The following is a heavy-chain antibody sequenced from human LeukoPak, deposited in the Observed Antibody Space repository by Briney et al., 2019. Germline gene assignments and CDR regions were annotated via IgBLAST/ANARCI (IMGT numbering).Heavy chain of an antibody. V-gene: IGHV4-34*01. J-gene: IGHJ4*02. CDR1: GGSFSGYY. CDR2: NNESGRT. CDR3: ARGRSGWLAFDY. Sequence: SETLSLTCAVYGGSFSGYYWSWIRQSPGKGLEGIGENNESGRTNYNPPLKSRVTISVDTSKHQFSLKLSSVTAADTAVYYCARGRSGWLAFDYWGQGILVTVSS. D-gene: IGHD6-19*01.